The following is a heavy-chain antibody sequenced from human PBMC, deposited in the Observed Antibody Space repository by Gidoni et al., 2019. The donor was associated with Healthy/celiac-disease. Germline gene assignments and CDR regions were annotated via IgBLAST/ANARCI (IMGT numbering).Heavy chain of an antibody. Sequence: HVQMQESAPALAKPSQTLIIQCTAQGRTISRGGYYWSWIRQHPGKCLEWIGYIYYIGSTYYNPSHKRRVTISVDTSKNQFSLKLSSVTAADTAVYYCAIEGEAATWGLFDYWGQGTLVTVSS. D-gene: IGHD2-15*01. J-gene: IGHJ4*02. CDR1: GRTISRGGYY. V-gene: IGHV4-31*03. CDR2: IYYIGST. CDR3: AIEGEAATWGLFDY.